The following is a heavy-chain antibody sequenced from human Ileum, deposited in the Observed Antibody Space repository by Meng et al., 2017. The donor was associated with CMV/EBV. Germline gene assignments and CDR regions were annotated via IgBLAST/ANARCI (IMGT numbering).Heavy chain of an antibody. CDR3: ARGRRGGAARLPSRYYAMDV. Sequence: GSLRLSCAVYGGSFSGYYWSWIRQPPGKGLEWIGEINHSGSTNYNPSLKSRVTISVDTSKNQFPLKLSSVTAADTAVYYCARGRRGGAARLPSRYYAMDVWGQGTTVTGAS. D-gene: IGHD6-6*01. V-gene: IGHV4-34*01. J-gene: IGHJ6*01. CDR1: GGSFSGYY. CDR2: INHSGST.